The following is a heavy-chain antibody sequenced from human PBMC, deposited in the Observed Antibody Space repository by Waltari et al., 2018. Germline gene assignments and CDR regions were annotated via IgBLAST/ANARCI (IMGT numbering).Heavy chain of an antibody. CDR1: GYSFTSYW. Sequence: EVQLVQSGAEVKKPGESLKISCKGSGYSFTSYWIGWVSQMPGKGLEWMGIIYPGDSDTRYSPSFQGQVTISADKSISTAYLQWSSLKASDTAMYYCASEGVYDSSGYYYFDYWGQGTLVTVSS. CDR3: ASEGVYDSSGYYYFDY. D-gene: IGHD3-22*01. CDR2: IYPGDSDT. J-gene: IGHJ4*02. V-gene: IGHV5-51*01.